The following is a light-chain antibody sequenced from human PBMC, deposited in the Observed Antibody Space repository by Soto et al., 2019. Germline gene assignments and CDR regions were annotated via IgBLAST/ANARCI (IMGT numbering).Light chain of an antibody. CDR1: SSDIGAYNY. CDR2: EVS. J-gene: IGLJ2*01. Sequence: QSALTQPASVSGSPGQSITISCTGTSSDIGAYNYVSWCQQHPGKAPKLMIYEVSNRPSGVSNRFSGSKSGNTASLTISGLQAEDEAQYYCSSYTGSSTPVIFGGGTKLTVL. CDR3: SSYTGSSTPVI. V-gene: IGLV2-14*01.